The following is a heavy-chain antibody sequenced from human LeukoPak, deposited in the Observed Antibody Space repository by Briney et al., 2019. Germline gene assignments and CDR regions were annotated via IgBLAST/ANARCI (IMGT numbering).Heavy chain of an antibody. CDR1: GFTFGPYW. CDR2: IKTDGSGK. J-gene: IGHJ4*02. Sequence: GGSLRLSCAASGFTFGPYWMIWVRQAPGKGLEWVANIKTDGSGKYYGDSLKGRFTISRDNTKNSLYLQMNSLRDEDTAVYYCARADYFDYWGQGTLVTVSS. CDR3: ARADYFDY. V-gene: IGHV3-7*01.